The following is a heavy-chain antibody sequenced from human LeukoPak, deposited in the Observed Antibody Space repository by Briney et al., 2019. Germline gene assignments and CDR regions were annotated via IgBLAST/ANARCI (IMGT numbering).Heavy chain of an antibody. Sequence: QPGGSLRLSCATSGFTFSTFWMHWVRQAPGKGLVWVSGINDLGTATYYADSVKGRFTISRDNAKNTVSLQMNSLSAEDTAIYYCAGVFDFWGQGFLVTVSS. CDR3: AGVFDF. J-gene: IGHJ4*02. V-gene: IGHV3-74*01. CDR1: GFTFSTFW. D-gene: IGHD2-8*01. CDR2: INDLGTAT.